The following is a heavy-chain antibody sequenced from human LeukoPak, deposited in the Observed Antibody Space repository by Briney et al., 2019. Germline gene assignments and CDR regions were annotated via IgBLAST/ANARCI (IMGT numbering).Heavy chain of an antibody. J-gene: IGHJ5*02. CDR3: ARDVRFYSNHEINSFDP. V-gene: IGHV1-18*01. D-gene: IGHD6-13*01. CDR2: ISAFNGNT. CDR1: RYTFSSDG. Sequence: GSLKVSSKGSRYTFSSDGISWGRQAPRQRRERVGGISAFNGNTNSAQTLQGRVTMTTDTSTGTAHLEQRRLRSDDTAVYYCARDVRFYSNHEINSFDPWGQGKPVTVSS.